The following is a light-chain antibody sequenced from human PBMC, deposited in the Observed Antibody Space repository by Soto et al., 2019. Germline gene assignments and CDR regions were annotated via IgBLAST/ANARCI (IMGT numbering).Light chain of an antibody. Sequence: QSVLTQPPSVSGAPGQRVTISCSGSSSNIGAGYDVNWYRQLPGTAPKLLIYGNSDRPSGVPDRFSGSKSGTSASLAITGLQAEDEADYFCQSYDRSLRTYVFGTATQVTVL. V-gene: IGLV1-40*01. CDR3: QSYDRSLRTYV. J-gene: IGLJ1*01. CDR1: SSNIGAGYD. CDR2: GNS.